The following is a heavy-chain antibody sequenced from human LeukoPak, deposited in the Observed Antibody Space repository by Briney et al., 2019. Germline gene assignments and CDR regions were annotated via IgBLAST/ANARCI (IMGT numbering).Heavy chain of an antibody. CDR1: GGSFSGYY. CDR2: INHSGST. CDR3: ARGPLRHYYDSSGYSVPNWFDP. D-gene: IGHD3-22*01. V-gene: IGHV4-34*01. J-gene: IGHJ5*02. Sequence: SETLSLTCAVYGGSFSGYYWSWIHQPPGKGLEWIGEINHSGSTNYNPSLKSRVTISVDTSKNQFSLKLSSVTAADTAVYYCARGPLRHYYDSSGYSVPNWFDPWGQGTLVTVSS.